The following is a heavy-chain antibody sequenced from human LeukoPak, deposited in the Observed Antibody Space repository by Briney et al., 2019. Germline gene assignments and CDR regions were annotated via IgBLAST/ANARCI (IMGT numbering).Heavy chain of an antibody. CDR1: GFSFSTYA. D-gene: IGHD3-3*01. J-gene: IGHJ4*02. Sequence: GGSLRLSCVASGFSFSTYAMNWVRQAPGKGPEWVSYVSSASSHVYYADSVRGRFIISRDNAKNSLYLQMNSLRAEDTAVYYCARDLMRFLEWVNWGQGTLVTVSS. CDR3: ARDLMRFLEWVN. V-gene: IGHV3-21*01. CDR2: VSSASSHV.